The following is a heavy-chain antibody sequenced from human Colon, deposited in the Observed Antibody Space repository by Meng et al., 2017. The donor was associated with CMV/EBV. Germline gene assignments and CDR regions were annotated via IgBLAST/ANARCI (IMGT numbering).Heavy chain of an antibody. CDR3: ARVRVYGSGIGRWFDP. J-gene: IGHJ5*02. CDR2: MFYSGST. CDR1: GSLSSRDYS. D-gene: IGHD3-10*01. V-gene: IGHV4-30-4*08. Sequence: GSLSSRDYSWGWIRQPPGQGLEWIGHMFYSGSTYYTPSLHRRLTLSVDTSRNQFSLRLSSVTAADTAVYYCARVRVYGSGIGRWFDPWGQGTLVTVSS.